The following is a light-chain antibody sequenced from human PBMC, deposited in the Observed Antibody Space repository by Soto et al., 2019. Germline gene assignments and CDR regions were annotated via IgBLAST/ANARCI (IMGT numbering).Light chain of an antibody. CDR2: GAS. J-gene: IGKJ1*01. CDR3: QQLNTYPWT. CDR1: QDIAGY. V-gene: IGKV1-9*01. Sequence: DIQLTQSPSFLSASVGDRVTITCRASQDIAGYLAWFQQRPGKAPKLLIYGASTLQSGVPSRFSGSGSGTEFPLTISSLQPEDFATYYCQQLNTYPWTFGQGTKVESK.